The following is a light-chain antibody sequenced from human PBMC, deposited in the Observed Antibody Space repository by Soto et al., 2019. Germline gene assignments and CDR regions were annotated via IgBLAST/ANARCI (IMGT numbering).Light chain of an antibody. V-gene: IGKV3-11*01. CDR3: QQRSNWPIT. CDR2: DSS. J-gene: IGKJ5*01. Sequence: EIVLTQSPATLSLSPGERATLSCRASQTVSGYLVWYQQKPGQAPRLLIYDSSNRATGIPARFSGSGSGTDFTLTISSLEPEDFAVYYCQQRSNWPITFGRGTRLEIK. CDR1: QTVSGY.